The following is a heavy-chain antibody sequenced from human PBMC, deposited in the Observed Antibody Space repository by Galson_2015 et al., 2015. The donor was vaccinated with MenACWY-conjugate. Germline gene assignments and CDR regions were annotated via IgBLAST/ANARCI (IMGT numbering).Heavy chain of an antibody. CDR3: AKITGSYYDSSGYSPY. CDR2: ISGSGGNA. CDR1: GFTFSSYS. V-gene: IGHV3-23*01. D-gene: IGHD3-22*01. Sequence: SLRLSCADSGFTFSSYSMGWVRQASGKGLEWVSSISGSGGNAYYADSVKGRFTISRDNSKNTLYLQMNSLRAEDTALYYCAKITGSYYDSSGYSPYWGQGTLVTVSS. J-gene: IGHJ4*02.